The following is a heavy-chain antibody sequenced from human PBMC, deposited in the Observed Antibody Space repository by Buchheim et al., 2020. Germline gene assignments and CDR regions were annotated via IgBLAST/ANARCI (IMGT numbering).Heavy chain of an antibody. V-gene: IGHV4-4*02. Sequence: QVQLQESGPGLVKPSGTLSLTCAVSGGSISSSNWWSWVRQPPGKGLEWIGEIYHSGSTNYNPSLKSRVTISVDKYKNQIALKLSSVTAADTAVYYCASFAFWSGYYTSNHYYGMDVWGQGTT. D-gene: IGHD3-3*01. J-gene: IGHJ6*02. CDR3: ASFAFWSGYYTSNHYYGMDV. CDR2: IYHSGST. CDR1: GGSISSSNW.